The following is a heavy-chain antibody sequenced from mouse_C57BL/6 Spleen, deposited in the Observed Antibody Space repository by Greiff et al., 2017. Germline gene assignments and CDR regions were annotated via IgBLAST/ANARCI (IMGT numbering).Heavy chain of an antibody. CDR1: GYSITSGYY. CDR3: ARVGVGHFDY. Sequence: EVQLQESGPGLVKPSQSLSLTCSVTGYSITSGYYWNWIRQFPGNKLEWMGYISYDGSNNYNPSLKNPISITRDKSKNQLFLKLNSVTTEDTATYYCARVGVGHFDYWGKGTTLTVSS. V-gene: IGHV3-6*01. D-gene: IGHD1-1*02. J-gene: IGHJ2*01. CDR2: ISYDGSN.